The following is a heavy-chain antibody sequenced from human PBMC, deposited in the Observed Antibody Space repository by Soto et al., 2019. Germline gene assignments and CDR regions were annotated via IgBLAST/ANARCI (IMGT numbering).Heavy chain of an antibody. Sequence: ASRKVWNAETGYHFRGPSIDWKRQPPGQGLEWMGWINPNSNVTTYAQRFQGRVTITRDSSFSTAYMELNRLTSGDTAIYYCARGDYVWNCSGSWGQGTLVTVS. V-gene: IGHV1-2*02. CDR2: INPNSNVT. CDR1: GYHFRGPS. D-gene: IGHD3-10*02. J-gene: IGHJ5*01. CDR3: ARGDYVWNCSGS.